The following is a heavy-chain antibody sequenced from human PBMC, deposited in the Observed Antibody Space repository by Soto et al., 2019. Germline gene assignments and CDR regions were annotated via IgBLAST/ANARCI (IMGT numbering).Heavy chain of an antibody. Sequence: GESLKISCKGSGYSFTSCWIGWVRQMPGKGLEWMGIIYPGDSDTRYSPSFQGQVTISADKSISTAYLQWSSLKASDTAMYYCARVEYYGSGRSDYFDYSGQGTLVTVSS. D-gene: IGHD3-10*01. CDR1: GYSFTSCW. CDR3: ARVEYYGSGRSDYFDY. J-gene: IGHJ4*02. V-gene: IGHV5-51*01. CDR2: IYPGDSDT.